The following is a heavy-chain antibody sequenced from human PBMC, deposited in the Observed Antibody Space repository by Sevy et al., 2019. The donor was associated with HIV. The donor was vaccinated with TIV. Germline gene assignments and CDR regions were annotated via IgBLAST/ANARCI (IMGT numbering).Heavy chain of an antibody. CDR1: GFTFNIYA. J-gene: IGHJ4*02. CDR3: AKRPYYYYNSDGHLVSSTDEAYY. V-gene: IGHV3-23*01. Sequence: GGSLRLSCAASGFTFNIYAMSWVRQAPGKGLEWLSAISGGGDGTYYADSVKGWFNISGDNSRNTLYLQMNSLRAEDTAVYYCAKRPYYYYNSDGHLVSSTDEAYYWGQGTLVTVSS. D-gene: IGHD3-22*01. CDR2: ISGGGDGT.